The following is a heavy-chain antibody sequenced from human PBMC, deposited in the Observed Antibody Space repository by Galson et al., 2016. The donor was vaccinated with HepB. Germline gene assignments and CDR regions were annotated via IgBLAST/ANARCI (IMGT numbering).Heavy chain of an antibody. J-gene: IGHJ5*02. D-gene: IGHD2-2*01. Sequence: SVKVSCKASGYTFTNYAIHWVRQAPGQRLEWMGWINGGNGNTKYSQKFKGRVTITRDTPASTAYMELSSLRSEDTAVYYCARVGVGRSNLVVPADSWFDPWGQGTLVTVSS. CDR3: ARVGVGRSNLVVPADSWFDP. V-gene: IGHV1-3*01. CDR1: GYTFTNYA. CDR2: INGGNGNT.